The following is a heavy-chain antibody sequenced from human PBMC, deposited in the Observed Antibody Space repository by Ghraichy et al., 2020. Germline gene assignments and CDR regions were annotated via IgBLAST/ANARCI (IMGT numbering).Heavy chain of an antibody. V-gene: IGHV3-13*04. CDR3: ARSQPAGSGWRWGNHPPFDY. D-gene: IGHD6-19*01. CDR1: GFTFSTYD. Sequence: GGSLRLSCGASGFTFSTYDMHWVRQGTRNGLEWVSSIGTSGDTYYPDSVKGRFTISRENAKNLLYRQMNSLRVGDTAVYYCARSQPAGSGWRWGNHPPFDYWGQGALVTVSS. J-gene: IGHJ4*02. CDR2: IGTSGDT.